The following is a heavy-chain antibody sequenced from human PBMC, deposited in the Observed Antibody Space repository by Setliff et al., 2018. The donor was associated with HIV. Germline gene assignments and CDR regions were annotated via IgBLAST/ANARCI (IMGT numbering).Heavy chain of an antibody. CDR2: INPGDSET. D-gene: IGHD3-10*01. CDR1: GYSFTNYW. CDR3: ARLGPGPMFRTNFDY. V-gene: IGHV5-51*01. Sequence: GESLKISCKGSGYSFTNYWIGWVRQMPGKGLEWIGIINPGDSETRYNPPFQGQVTISADKSITTAYLQWSGLKASDTAIYYCARLGPGPMFRTNFDYWGQGTQVTVSS. J-gene: IGHJ4*02.